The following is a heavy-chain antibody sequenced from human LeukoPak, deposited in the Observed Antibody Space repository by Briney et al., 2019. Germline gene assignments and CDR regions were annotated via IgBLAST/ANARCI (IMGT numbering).Heavy chain of an antibody. J-gene: IGHJ4*02. D-gene: IGHD6-19*01. CDR2: ISSNGGST. CDR1: GFTFSSYA. CDR3: ASSPSYSGWYVY. V-gene: IGHV3-64*01. Sequence: GGSLRLSCAASGFTFSSYAMHWVRQAPGKRLEYVSAISSNGGSTYYANSVKGRFTISRDNSKNTLYLQMGSLRAEDMAVYYCASSPSYSGWYVYWGQGTLVTVSS.